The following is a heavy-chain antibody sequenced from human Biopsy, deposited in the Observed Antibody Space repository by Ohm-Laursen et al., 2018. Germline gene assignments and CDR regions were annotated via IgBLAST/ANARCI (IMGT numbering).Heavy chain of an antibody. CDR3: VKAAYGSGTYHPLDY. J-gene: IGHJ4*02. D-gene: IGHD3-10*01. CDR2: ISWNSDFI. V-gene: IGHV3-9*01. CDR1: GLTFDDYA. Sequence: SLRLSCSASGLTFDDYAMHWVRRAPGKGLEWVSDISWNSDFIGYADSVKGRFTISRDNAKRSLYLQMNSLRVEDTAFYYCVKAAYGSGTYHPLDYWGQGTLVTVSS.